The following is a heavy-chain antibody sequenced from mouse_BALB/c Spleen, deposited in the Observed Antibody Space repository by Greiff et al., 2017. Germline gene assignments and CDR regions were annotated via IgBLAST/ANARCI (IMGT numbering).Heavy chain of an antibody. CDR1: GFNIKDTY. D-gene: IGHD2-3*01. V-gene: IGHV14-3*02. CDR3: AKGGYYAGFDY. CDR2: IDPANGNT. J-gene: IGHJ2*01. Sequence: EVQLQESGAELVKPGASVKLSCTASGFNIKDTYMHWVKQRPEQGLEWIGRIDPANGNTKYDPKFQGKATITADTSSNTAYLQLSSLTSEDTAVYYCAKGGYYAGFDYWGQGTTLTVSS.